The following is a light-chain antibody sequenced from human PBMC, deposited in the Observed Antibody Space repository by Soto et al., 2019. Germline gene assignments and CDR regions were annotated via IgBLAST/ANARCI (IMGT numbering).Light chain of an antibody. J-gene: IGKJ4*01. V-gene: IGKV3-20*01. CDR1: QSVSSSY. CDR2: GAS. CDR3: QQYGSSPLT. Sequence: EIVLTQSPGTPSLSPRESATLSCRASQSVSSSYLAWYQQQPGQAPRLLFYGASNRATGIPDRFIGSGSGTDFTLTISRPEPEDFAVFYCQQYGSSPLTFGGGTKVEIK.